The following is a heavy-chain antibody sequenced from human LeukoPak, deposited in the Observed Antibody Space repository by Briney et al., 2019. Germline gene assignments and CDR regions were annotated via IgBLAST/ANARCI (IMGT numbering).Heavy chain of an antibody. V-gene: IGHV4-59*01. J-gene: IGHJ4*02. CDR2: IHYSGST. CDR1: GGSISSYY. D-gene: IGHD3-16*01. CDR3: ARGGGPPSNFDY. Sequence: PSETLSLTCTVSGGSISSYYWTWIRRPPGKGLEWIGYIHYSGSTNYNPSLKSRVTMSIDTSKNQFSLRLSSVTAADTAVYYCARGGGPPSNFDYWGQGTLVTVSS.